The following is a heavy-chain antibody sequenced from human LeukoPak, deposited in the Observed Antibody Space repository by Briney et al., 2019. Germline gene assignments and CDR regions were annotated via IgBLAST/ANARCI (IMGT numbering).Heavy chain of an antibody. Sequence: SETLSLTCTVSGGSISSYYWSWIWQPPEKGLEWIGYIYYSGSTNYNPSLKSRVTISVDTSKNQFSLKLSSVTAADTAVYYCARHRQQWLVTDAFDIWGQGTMVTVSS. CDR2: IYYSGST. J-gene: IGHJ3*02. V-gene: IGHV4-59*08. CDR3: ARHRQQWLVTDAFDI. CDR1: GGSISSYY. D-gene: IGHD6-19*01.